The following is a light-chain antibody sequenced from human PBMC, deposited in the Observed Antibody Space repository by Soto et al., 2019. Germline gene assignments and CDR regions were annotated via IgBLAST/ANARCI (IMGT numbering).Light chain of an antibody. V-gene: IGLV1-51*02. CDR2: ENN. CDR1: SSNIGNNY. CDR3: GTWDSSLSAWV. Sequence: SVLPQPPSVSAAPGQKVTISCSGSSSNIGNNYVSWYQQLPGTAPKLLIYENNKRPSGIPDRFSGSKSGTSATLGITGLQTGDEADYYCGTWDSSLSAWVFGGGTKVTVL. J-gene: IGLJ3*02.